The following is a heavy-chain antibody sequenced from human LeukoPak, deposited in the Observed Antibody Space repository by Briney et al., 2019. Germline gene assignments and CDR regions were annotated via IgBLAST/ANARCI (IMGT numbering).Heavy chain of an antibody. CDR1: SGSINSNW. CDR3: ARHSAGSSADY. J-gene: IGHJ4*02. Sequence: SETLSLTCAVSSGSINSNWWSWVRQPPGKRLEWIGEIYHSGSTNYNPTLKSRVTISVDKSKNQFSLKLSSVTAADTAVYYCARHSAGSSADYWGQGTLVTVSS. V-gene: IGHV4-4*02. CDR2: IYHSGST. D-gene: IGHD6-13*01.